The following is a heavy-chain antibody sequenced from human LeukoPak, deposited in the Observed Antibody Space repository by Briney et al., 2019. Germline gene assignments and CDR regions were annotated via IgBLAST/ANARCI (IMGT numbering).Heavy chain of an antibody. J-gene: IGHJ3*02. CDR1: GYTVTSYY. CDR2: IDPSGGST. V-gene: IGHV1-46*01. CDR3: ASPSKGIVGAPRPHDAFDI. Sequence: GASVKVSCKASGYTVTSYYMHWVRQAPGQGLEWMGIIDPSGGSTSYAQKFQGRVTMTRDTSTSTVYMELSSLRSEDTAVYYCASPSKGIVGAPRPHDAFDIWGQGTMVTVSS. D-gene: IGHD1-26*01.